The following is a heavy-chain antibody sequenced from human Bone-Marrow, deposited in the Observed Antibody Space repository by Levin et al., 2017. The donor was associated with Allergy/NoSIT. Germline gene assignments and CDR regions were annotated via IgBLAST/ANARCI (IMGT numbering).Heavy chain of an antibody. V-gene: IGHV5-51*01. CDR2: IYPGHSET. J-gene: IGHJ6*02. Sequence: GESLKISCKGSGYDFANHWIGWVRQMPGKGLEWMGIIYPGHSETKYSPSFQGRVTISADKSISTAYLRWRSLKASDTAIYYCARQRAYGAGGYAMDIWAQGTTVTVS. CDR3: ARQRAYGAGGYAMDI. CDR1: GYDFANHW. D-gene: IGHD3-10*01.